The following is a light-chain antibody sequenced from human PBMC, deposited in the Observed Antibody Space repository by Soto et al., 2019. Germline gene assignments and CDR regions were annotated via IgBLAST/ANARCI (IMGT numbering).Light chain of an antibody. Sequence: QSALTQPPSASGSPGQSVSISCTGTSSDVGAYNSVSWYQQHPGKAPKLIIYEVNKRPSGVPDRFSGSKSGNTASLTVSGLQPDDEADYYCSSYAGNNKMVVGGGTKLTVL. V-gene: IGLV2-8*01. CDR3: SSYAGNNKMV. CDR1: SSDVGAYNS. J-gene: IGLJ2*01. CDR2: EVN.